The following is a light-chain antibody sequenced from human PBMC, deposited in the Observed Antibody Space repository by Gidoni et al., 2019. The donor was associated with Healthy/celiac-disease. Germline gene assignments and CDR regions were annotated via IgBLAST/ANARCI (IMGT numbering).Light chain of an antibody. CDR3: QRRSNWPPIT. V-gene: IGKV3-11*01. J-gene: IGKJ5*01. Sequence: EIVLTQSPATLSLSPGERATLSCRASPRVSSYLAWYQQKPGQAPRLLIYDASNRATGIPARFSGSGSGTDFTLTSSSLEPEDFAVYYCQRRSNWPPITFGQGTRLEIK. CDR1: PRVSSY. CDR2: DAS.